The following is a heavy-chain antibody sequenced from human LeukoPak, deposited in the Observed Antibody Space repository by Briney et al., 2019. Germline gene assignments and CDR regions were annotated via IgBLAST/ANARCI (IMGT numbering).Heavy chain of an antibody. CDR3: ARVSDILTGSRYDYYFDY. D-gene: IGHD3-9*01. J-gene: IGHJ4*02. V-gene: IGHV1-69*05. CDR2: IIPIFGTA. CDR1: GGTFSSYA. Sequence: SEKVSCKASGGTFSSYAISWVRQAPGQGLEWMGRIIPIFGTANYAQKFQGRVTITTDESTSTAYMELSSLRSEDTAVYYCARVSDILTGSRYDYYFDYWGQGTLVTVSS.